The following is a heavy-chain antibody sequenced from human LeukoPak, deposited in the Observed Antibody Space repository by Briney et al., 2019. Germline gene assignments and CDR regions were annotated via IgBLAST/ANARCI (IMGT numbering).Heavy chain of an antibody. CDR2: ISSSGSTI. CDR1: GFTFSSYE. J-gene: IGHJ6*02. V-gene: IGHV3-48*03. D-gene: IGHD3-16*01. CDR3: ARVGGGSYYYYYGMDV. Sequence: LPGGSLRLSRAASGFTFSSYEMNWVRQAPGKGLEWVSYISSSGSTIYYADSVKGRFTISRDNAKNSLYLQMNSLRAEDTAVYFCARVGGGSYYYYYGMDVWGQGTTVTVSS.